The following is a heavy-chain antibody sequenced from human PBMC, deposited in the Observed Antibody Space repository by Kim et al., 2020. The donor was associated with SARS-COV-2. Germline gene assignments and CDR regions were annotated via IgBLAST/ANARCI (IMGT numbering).Heavy chain of an antibody. V-gene: IGHV3-30*04. CDR3: ARSILLWFGESPDAFDI. Sequence: GGSLRLSCAASGFTFSSYAMHWVRQAPGKGLEWVAVISYDGSNKYYADSVKGRFTISRDNSKNTLYLQMNSLRAEDTAVYYCARSILLWFGESPDAFDIWGQGTMVTVSS. J-gene: IGHJ3*02. D-gene: IGHD3-10*01. CDR1: GFTFSSYA. CDR2: ISYDGSNK.